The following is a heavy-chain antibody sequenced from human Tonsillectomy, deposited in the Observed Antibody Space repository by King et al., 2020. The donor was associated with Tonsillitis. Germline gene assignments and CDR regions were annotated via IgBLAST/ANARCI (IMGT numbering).Heavy chain of an antibody. V-gene: IGHV3-30-3*01. CDR1: GFTFSSYA. D-gene: IGHD2-21*02. Sequence: VQLVQSGGGVVQPGRSLRLSCAASGFTFSSYAMHWVRQAPGKGLEWVAVISYDGSNKYYADSVKGRFTISRDNSKNTLYLQMNSLRAEDTAVYYWARGIATWGGVVVVTAKAFDFWGQGTMVTVSS. CDR2: ISYDGSNK. J-gene: IGHJ4*03. CDR3: ARGIATWGGVVVVTAKAFDF.